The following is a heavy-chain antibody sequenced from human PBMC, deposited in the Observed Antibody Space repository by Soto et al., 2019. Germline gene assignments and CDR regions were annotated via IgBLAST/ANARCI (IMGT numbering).Heavy chain of an antibody. CDR1: GFTFSSYS. D-gene: IGHD2-8*01. Sequence: PGGSLRLSCAASGFTFSSYSMNWVRQAPGKGLEWVSYISPSSSTIYYADSVKGRFTISRDNAKNSLYLQMNSLRAEDTAVYYCVREYGVYFDYWGQGTLVTVSS. CDR2: ISPSSSTI. J-gene: IGHJ4*02. V-gene: IGHV3-48*01. CDR3: VREYGVYFDY.